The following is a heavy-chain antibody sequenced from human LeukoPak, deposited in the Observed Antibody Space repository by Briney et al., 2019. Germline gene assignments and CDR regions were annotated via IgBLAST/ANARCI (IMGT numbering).Heavy chain of an antibody. D-gene: IGHD5-18*01. J-gene: IGHJ4*02. V-gene: IGHV3-21*01. CDR2: ISRSGSYI. CDR3: ARAEYTYGPRGFDF. Sequence: GGSLRLSCAASGFSFISYTMNWVRQAPGKGLEWVSSISRSGSYIYHADSVKGQFTISRDNAKNSLYLQMNSLTAEDTAVYHCARAEYTYGPRGFDFWGQGTLVTVSS. CDR1: GFSFISYT.